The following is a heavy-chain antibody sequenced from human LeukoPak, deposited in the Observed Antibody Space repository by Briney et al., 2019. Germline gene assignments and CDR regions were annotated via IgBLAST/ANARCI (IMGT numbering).Heavy chain of an antibody. D-gene: IGHD1-26*01. CDR1: GFTVNTSY. V-gene: IGHV3-66*02. J-gene: IGHJ4*02. Sequence: PGGSLRLSCAASGFTVNTSYQSWVRQAPGKGLEWVSVIYSGGSTYYADSVKGRFTISRDNSKNTLYLHMNSLRAEDSAVYYCASNGGNSGSFLQLDYWGQGTLVTVSS. CDR3: ASNGGNSGSFLQLDY. CDR2: IYSGGST.